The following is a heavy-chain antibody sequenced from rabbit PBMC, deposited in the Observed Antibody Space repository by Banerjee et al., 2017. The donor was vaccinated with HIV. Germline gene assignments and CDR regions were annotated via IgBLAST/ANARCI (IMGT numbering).Heavy chain of an antibody. J-gene: IGHJ4*01. V-gene: IGHV1S40*01. CDR3: ARGVYAGYANYGYVPYYFNL. D-gene: IGHD6-1*01. CDR1: GFTISSSYY. Sequence: QSLEESGGDLVKPGASLTLTCTASGFTISSSYYMCWVRQAPGKGLEWIACIYGGSSGSTYDASWAKGRFTISKTSSTTVTLQLTRLTAADTATYFCARGVYAGYANYGYVPYYFNLWGPGTLVTVS. CDR2: IYGGSSGST.